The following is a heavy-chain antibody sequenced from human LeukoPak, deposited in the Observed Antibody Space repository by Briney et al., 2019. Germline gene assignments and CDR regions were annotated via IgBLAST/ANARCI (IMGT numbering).Heavy chain of an antibody. V-gene: IGHV3-7*01. CDR2: IKQDGSEK. Sequence: GGSLRLSCTPSGFTFSTYWMSWVRQAPGKGLEWVANIKQDGSEKYYVDSVKGRFTISRDNAKNSLYLQINSLRAEDTAVYYCARLDSASSRGDAFHIWGQGTMVTVSS. CDR1: GFTFSTYW. J-gene: IGHJ3*02. D-gene: IGHD1-26*01. CDR3: ARLDSASSRGDAFHI.